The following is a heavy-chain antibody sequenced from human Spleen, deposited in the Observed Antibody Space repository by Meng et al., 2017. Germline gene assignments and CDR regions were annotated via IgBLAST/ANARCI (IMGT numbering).Heavy chain of an antibody. V-gene: IGHV1-2*06. CDR3: AREYGGYEPFDY. Sequence: QVQLVQSGAEGKKPGASVKVSCKTSGYTITGYYIHWVRQAPGQGLEWMGRIDPDSGGTNSAQKFQGRVTMTRDTSISTAYMELSSLRSDDTAVYYCAREYGGYEPFDYWGQGTLVTVSS. D-gene: IGHD5-12*01. CDR2: IDPDSGGT. J-gene: IGHJ4*02. CDR1: GYTITGYY.